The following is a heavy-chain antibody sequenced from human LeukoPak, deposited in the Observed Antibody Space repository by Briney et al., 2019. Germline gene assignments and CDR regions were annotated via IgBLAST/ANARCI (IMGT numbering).Heavy chain of an antibody. V-gene: IGHV6-1*01. D-gene: IGHD3-22*01. CDR1: GDSVSSNSVI. CDR2: TYYRSTWYN. Sequence: SQTLSLTCAISGDSVSSNSVIWNWIRQSPSRGLEWLGRTYYRSTWYNDYAVSVRGRITVNPDTSKNQFSLKLSSVTAADTAVYYCASHYDSSGYYSVRWGQGTLVTVSS. J-gene: IGHJ4*02. CDR3: ASHYDSSGYYSVR.